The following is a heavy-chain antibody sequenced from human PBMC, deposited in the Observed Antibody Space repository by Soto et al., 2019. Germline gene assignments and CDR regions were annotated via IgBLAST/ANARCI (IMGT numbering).Heavy chain of an antibody. CDR3: GTDRWGGAFDM. CDR1: GFSLRGDW. J-gene: IGHJ3*02. Sequence: GGSLSLSCAATGFSLRGDWISWVCQIPGEGLEFVANIKEDGSVENYVYSVTGRFSISRDNDKNTLYLQMNSLRAEDTAVYYCGTDRWGGAFDMWGQGTTVTVSS. D-gene: IGHD3-10*01. V-gene: IGHV3-7*01. CDR2: IKEDGSVE.